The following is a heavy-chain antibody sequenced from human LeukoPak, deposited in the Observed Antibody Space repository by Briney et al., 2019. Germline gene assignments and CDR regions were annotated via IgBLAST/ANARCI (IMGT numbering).Heavy chain of an antibody. CDR3: AKDGGYSGYDYAPSYYYYMDV. Sequence: GGSLRLSCAASGFTFSSYAMSWVRQAPGKGLEWVSAISGSGGSTYYADSVKGRFTISRDNSKNTLYLQMNSLRAEDTAVYYCAKDGGYSGYDYAPSYYYYMDVWGKGTTVTISS. V-gene: IGHV3-23*01. CDR2: ISGSGGST. J-gene: IGHJ6*03. D-gene: IGHD5-12*01. CDR1: GFTFSSYA.